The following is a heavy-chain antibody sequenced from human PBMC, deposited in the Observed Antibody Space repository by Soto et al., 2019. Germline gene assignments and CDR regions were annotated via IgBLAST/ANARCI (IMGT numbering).Heavy chain of an antibody. CDR3: AREGEGILRFLDWSRPAHGMDV. V-gene: IGHV1-46*01. CDR1: GYTFTSYY. D-gene: IGHD3-3*01. Sequence: ASVKVSCKASGYTFTSYYMHWVRQAPGQGLEWMGIINPSGGSTSYAQKFQGRVTMTRDTSTSTVYMELSSLRSEDTAVYYCAREGEGILRFLDWSRPAHGMDVWGEGTTVTVSS. CDR2: INPSGGST. J-gene: IGHJ6*04.